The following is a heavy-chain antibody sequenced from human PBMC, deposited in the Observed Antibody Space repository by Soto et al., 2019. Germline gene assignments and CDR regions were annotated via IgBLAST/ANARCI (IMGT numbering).Heavy chain of an antibody. CDR3: ARDRYSWTQRYYYYYYGMDV. V-gene: IGHV6-1*01. J-gene: IGHJ6*02. D-gene: IGHD1-26*01. CDR1: GDSVSSNSAA. Sequence: SQTLSLTCAISGDSVSSNSAAWNWIRQSPSRGLEWLGGTYYRSKWYNDYAVSVKSRITINPDTSKNQFSLQLNSVTPEDTAVYYCARDRYSWTQRYYYYYYGMDVWGQGTTVTVSS. CDR2: TYYRSKWYN.